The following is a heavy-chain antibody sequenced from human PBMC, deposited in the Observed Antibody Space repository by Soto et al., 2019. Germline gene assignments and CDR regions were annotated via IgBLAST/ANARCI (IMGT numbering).Heavy chain of an antibody. J-gene: IGHJ3*02. CDR2: SYYSGST. CDR1: GGSISSYY. Sequence: PSETLSLTCTVSGGSISSYYWSWIRQPPGKGLEWVGYSYYSGSTNYNPSLKSRVTISADTSISTAYLKWRSLEASDTATYYCARSALATGGAFDIWGQGTMVTVSS. CDR3: ARSALATGGAFDI. V-gene: IGHV4-59*12.